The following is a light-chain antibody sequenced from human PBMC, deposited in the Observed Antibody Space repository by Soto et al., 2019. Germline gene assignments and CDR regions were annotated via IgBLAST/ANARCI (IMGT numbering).Light chain of an antibody. J-gene: IGLJ3*02. V-gene: IGLV1-51*02. CDR1: SSNIGNNY. CDR3: GTWDGSLRV. CDR2: ENN. Sequence: QSVLTQPPSVSAAPGQTVTISCSGSSSNIGNNYVSWYQQLPGTAPKLLIYENNKRPSGIPDRFSGSKSGTSATLGITGLQTGDEADYYCGTWDGSLRVFGGGTKVTVL.